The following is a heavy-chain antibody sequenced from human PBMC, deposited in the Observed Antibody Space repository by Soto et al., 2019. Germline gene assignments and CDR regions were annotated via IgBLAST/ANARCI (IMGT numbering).Heavy chain of an antibody. D-gene: IGHD6-13*01. Sequence: QVQLVQSGAEVKKPGASVKVSCRASGYTFTSYGISWVRQAPGQGLEWMGWISAYNGNTNYAQKLQGRVTMTTDTSTSTAYMELRSLRSDDTAVYYCARRVQLVEGYYYYGMDVWGQGTPVTVSS. V-gene: IGHV1-18*01. CDR2: ISAYNGNT. J-gene: IGHJ6*02. CDR1: GYTFTSYG. CDR3: ARRVQLVEGYYYYGMDV.